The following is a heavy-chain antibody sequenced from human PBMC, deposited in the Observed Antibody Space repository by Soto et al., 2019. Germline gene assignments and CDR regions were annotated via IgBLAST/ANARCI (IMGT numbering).Heavy chain of an antibody. V-gene: IGHV4-34*01. CDR3: ARDLNYDFWSGYLGSYYYGMDV. D-gene: IGHD3-3*01. Sequence: PSETLSLTCAVYGGSFSGYYWSWIRQPPGKGLEWIGEINHSGSTNYNPSLKSRVTISVDTSKNQFSLKLSSVTAADTAVYYCARDLNYDFWSGYLGSYYYGMDVWGQGTTVTVSS. CDR2: INHSGST. J-gene: IGHJ6*02. CDR1: GGSFSGYY.